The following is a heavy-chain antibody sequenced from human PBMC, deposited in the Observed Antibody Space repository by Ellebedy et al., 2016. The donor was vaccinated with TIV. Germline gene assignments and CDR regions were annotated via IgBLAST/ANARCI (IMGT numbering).Heavy chain of an antibody. Sequence: ASVKVSCKASGGTFSSYAISWVRQAPGQGLEWMGGIIPIFGTANYAQKFQGRVTITADESTSTAYMELSSLRSEDTAVYYCASGRGYYDSSGYYEGYYYGMDVWGQGTTVTVSS. D-gene: IGHD3-22*01. CDR2: IIPIFGTA. V-gene: IGHV1-69*13. J-gene: IGHJ6*02. CDR3: ASGRGYYDSSGYYEGYYYGMDV. CDR1: GGTFSSYA.